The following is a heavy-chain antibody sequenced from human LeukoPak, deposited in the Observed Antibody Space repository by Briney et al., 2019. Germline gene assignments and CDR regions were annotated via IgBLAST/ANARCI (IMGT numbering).Heavy chain of an antibody. J-gene: IGHJ5*02. CDR3: ARHGGPIVAASGGDWFDP. CDR2: IYYSGST. D-gene: IGHD2-21*01. V-gene: IGHV4-39*01. CDR1: GGSISSSSYY. Sequence: PSETLSLTCTVSGGSISSSSYYWGWIRQPPGKGLEWIGSIYYSGSTYYNPSLKSRVTISVDTSKNQFSLKLSSVTAADTAVYYCARHGGPIVAASGGDWFDPWGQGTLVTVSS.